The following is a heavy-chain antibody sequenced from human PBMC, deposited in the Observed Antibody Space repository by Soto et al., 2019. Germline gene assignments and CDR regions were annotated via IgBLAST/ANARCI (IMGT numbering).Heavy chain of an antibody. V-gene: IGHV1-2*02. CDR1: GYNFRDYY. D-gene: IGHD1-26*01. CDR3: ARSGDRRNSPAWIDT. CDR2: IIPNNGDT. Sequence: QAQLVQSGAEVKKPGASVKVSCRASGYNFRDYYLHWVRQAPGAGLEWMGSIIPNNGDTHYAQRFQCRITMTTATYLDTADMEIDGLTLDDTAIYFCARSGDRRNSPAWIDTWGQGALVTVSS. J-gene: IGHJ5*02.